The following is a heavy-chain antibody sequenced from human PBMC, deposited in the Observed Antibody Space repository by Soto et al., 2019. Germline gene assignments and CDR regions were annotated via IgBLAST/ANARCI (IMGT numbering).Heavy chain of an antibody. V-gene: IGHV3-66*01. CDR3: ARGVGEGSGRYYFDY. D-gene: IGHD3-10*01. CDR2: IYSGGST. Sequence: GGSLRLSCAASGFTVSSNYMSWVRQAPGKGLEWVSVIYSGGSTYYADSGKGRFTISRHNSKNTLYLQMNSLRAEDTAVDYGARGVGEGSGRYYFDYWGQGTLVTVSS. J-gene: IGHJ4*02. CDR1: GFTVSSNY.